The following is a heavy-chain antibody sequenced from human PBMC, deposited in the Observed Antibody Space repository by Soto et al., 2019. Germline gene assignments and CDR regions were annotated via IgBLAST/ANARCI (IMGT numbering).Heavy chain of an antibody. V-gene: IGHV4-31*01. J-gene: IGHJ4*02. CDR1: GGSISSGGYY. D-gene: IGHD3-3*01. CDR2: IYYSGST. Sequence: SETLSLTCTVSGGSISSGGYYWSWIRQHPGKGLEWIGYIYYSGSTYYNPSLKSQVTISVDTSKNQFSLKLSSVTAADTAVYYCARSKVAGYYDATAYFDYWGQGTLVTVSS. CDR3: ARSKVAGYYDATAYFDY.